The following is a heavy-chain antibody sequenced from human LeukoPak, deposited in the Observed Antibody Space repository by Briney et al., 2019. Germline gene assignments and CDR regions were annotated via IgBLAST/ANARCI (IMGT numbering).Heavy chain of an antibody. CDR3: ARDFLFLDDY. J-gene: IGHJ4*02. D-gene: IGHD3/OR15-3a*01. CDR2: IKQDGSEK. V-gene: IGHV3-7*01. Sequence: PGGSLRLSCAASGFTFSSYSMNWVRQAPGKGLEWVANIKQDGSEKYYVDSVKGRFTISRDNAKNSLYLQMNSLRAEDTAVYYCARDFLFLDDYWGQGTLVTVSS. CDR1: GFTFSSYS.